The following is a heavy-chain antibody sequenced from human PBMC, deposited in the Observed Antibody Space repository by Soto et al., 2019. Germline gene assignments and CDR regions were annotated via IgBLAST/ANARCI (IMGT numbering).Heavy chain of an antibody. CDR3: AREGITIFGVVAKYYYYGMDV. Sequence: ASVKVSCKASGGTFSSYAISWVRQAPGQGLEWMGGIIPIFGTANYAQKFQGRVTITADESTSTAYMELSSLRSEDTAVYYCAREGITIFGVVAKYYYYGMDVWGQGTTVTVSS. V-gene: IGHV1-69*13. J-gene: IGHJ6*02. CDR1: GGTFSSYA. CDR2: IIPIFGTA. D-gene: IGHD3-3*01.